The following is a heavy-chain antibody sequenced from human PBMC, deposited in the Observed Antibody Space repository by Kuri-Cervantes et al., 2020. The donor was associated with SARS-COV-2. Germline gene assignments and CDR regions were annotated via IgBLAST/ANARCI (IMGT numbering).Heavy chain of an antibody. CDR1: GFTVSSNY. Sequence: GESLKISCAASGFTVSSNYMSWVRQAPGKGLEWVSVIYSGGSTYYADSVKGRFTISRDNAKNSLYLQMNSLRDEDTAVYYCARTYYDILTGYCPFDYWGQGTLVTVSS. J-gene: IGHJ4*02. D-gene: IGHD3-9*01. V-gene: IGHV3-53*01. CDR3: ARTYYDILTGYCPFDY. CDR2: IYSGGST.